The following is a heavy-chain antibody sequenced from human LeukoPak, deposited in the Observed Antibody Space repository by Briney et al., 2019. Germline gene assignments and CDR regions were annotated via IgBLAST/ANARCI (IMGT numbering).Heavy chain of an antibody. CDR3: AREAYGSGSSD. CDR1: GGSINNNNW. CDR2: IYHSGST. V-gene: IGHV4-4*02. Sequence: SETLSLTCAVSGGSINNNNWWSWVRQPPGKGLEWIGEIYHSGSTNYNPSLKSRVTISVDKSKNQFSLKLSSVTAADTAVYYCAREAYGSGSSDWGRGTLVTVSS. D-gene: IGHD3-10*01. J-gene: IGHJ4*02.